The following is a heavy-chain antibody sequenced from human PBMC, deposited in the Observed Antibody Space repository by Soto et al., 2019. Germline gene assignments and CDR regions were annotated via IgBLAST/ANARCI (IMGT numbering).Heavy chain of an antibody. J-gene: IGHJ4*02. CDR1: GFTFSSYG. V-gene: IGHV3-30*18. D-gene: IGHD3-22*01. Sequence: QVQLVESGGGVVQPGRSLRHSCAASGFTFSSYGMHWVRQAPGKGLEWVAVISDDGSNKYYADSLKGRFTISRDNSKNTLYLQMNSLRAEDTAVYYCAKEWVYDTSGWSFDYWGQGTLVIVSS. CDR2: ISDDGSNK. CDR3: AKEWVYDTSGWSFDY.